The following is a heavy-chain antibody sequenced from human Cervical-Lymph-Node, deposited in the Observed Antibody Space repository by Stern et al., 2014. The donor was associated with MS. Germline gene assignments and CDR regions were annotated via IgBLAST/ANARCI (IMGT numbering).Heavy chain of an antibody. CDR2: IWYYGSNR. Sequence: VHLVESGGGVVQPGRSLRLSCAASGFTFSSFGIHWVRQAPGNGLEWLVIIWYYGSNRYYADSVKGRFTLSRDNSKNTLYLQMNSLRAEDTAVYYCAREGGNTAEYFQHWGQGTLVTVSS. CDR3: AREGGNTAEYFQH. D-gene: IGHD4-23*01. V-gene: IGHV3-33*01. CDR1: GFTFSSFG. J-gene: IGHJ1*01.